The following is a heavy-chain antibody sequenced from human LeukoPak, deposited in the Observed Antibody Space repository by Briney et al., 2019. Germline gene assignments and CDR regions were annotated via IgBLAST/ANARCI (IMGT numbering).Heavy chain of an antibody. Sequence: GGSLRLSCAASGFTFSSYSMNWVRQAPGKGLEWVSYISSSSTIYYADSVKGRFTISRDNAKNSLYLQMNSLRDEDTAVYYCARDRQLGYFDYWGQGTLVTVSS. CDR3: ARDRQLGYFDY. D-gene: IGHD6-13*01. CDR2: ISSSSTI. CDR1: GFTFSSYS. J-gene: IGHJ4*02. V-gene: IGHV3-48*02.